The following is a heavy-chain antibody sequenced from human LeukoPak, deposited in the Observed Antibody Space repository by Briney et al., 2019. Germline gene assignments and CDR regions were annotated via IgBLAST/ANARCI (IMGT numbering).Heavy chain of an antibody. J-gene: IGHJ4*02. V-gene: IGHV3-23*01. CDR2: ISGSGGST. CDR3: AKRGVVIRVILVGFHKEANYFDS. Sequence: GGSLRLSCVVSGFTFSNYGMSWVRQAPGKGLEWVAGISGSGGSTNYADSVKGRFTISRDSPKNTLYLQMNSLRAEDTAVYFCAKRGVVIRVILVGFHKEANYFDSWGQGALVTVSS. CDR1: GFTFSNYG. D-gene: IGHD3-22*01.